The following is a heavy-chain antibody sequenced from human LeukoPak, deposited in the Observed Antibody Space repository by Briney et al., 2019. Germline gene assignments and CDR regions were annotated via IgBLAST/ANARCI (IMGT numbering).Heavy chain of an antibody. V-gene: IGHV3-74*01. CDR3: ARESWGQQWYFDY. CDR1: GFTLSHYW. Sequence: QPGGPLRLSCAASGFTLSHYWMHCVRRAPGGGVVWVSHVNGDGSSTTYADSVKGRFPNSRDNANDTLYMQMDSLRADDTSLYYCARESWGQQWYFDYWGQGTLVTVSS. CDR2: VNGDGSST. D-gene: IGHD6-19*01. J-gene: IGHJ4*02.